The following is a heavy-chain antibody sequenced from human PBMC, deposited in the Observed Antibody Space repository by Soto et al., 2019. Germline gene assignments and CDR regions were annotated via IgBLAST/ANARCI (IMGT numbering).Heavy chain of an antibody. V-gene: IGHV4-34*02. Sequence: QVHLQQRGAGLLKPSETLSLNCVVSGESFSGYYWSWIRQTPGMGLEWIGEVDHRGSTTYNPSLKNRASISIDSSKNLFSLELTSVTAADTALYFCARYEYGNSFYGVDVWGQGTRVTVSS. D-gene: IGHD1-7*01. CDR2: VDHRGST. CDR1: GESFSGYY. CDR3: ARYEYGNSFYGVDV. J-gene: IGHJ6*02.